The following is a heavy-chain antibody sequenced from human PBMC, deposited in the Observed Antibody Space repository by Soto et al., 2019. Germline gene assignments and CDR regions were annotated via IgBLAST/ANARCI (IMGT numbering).Heavy chain of an antibody. CDR3: AKGMDRSGYYGEAFDI. J-gene: IGHJ3*02. D-gene: IGHD3-22*01. Sequence: EVQLLESGGGLVQPGGSLRLSCAASGFTFSSYAMSWVRQAPGKGLEWVSAISGSGGSTYYADSVKGRFTISRDNSKNTLNLQMNSLRAEDTAVYYCAKGMDRSGYYGEAFDIWGQGTMVTVSS. CDR1: GFTFSSYA. CDR2: ISGSGGST. V-gene: IGHV3-23*01.